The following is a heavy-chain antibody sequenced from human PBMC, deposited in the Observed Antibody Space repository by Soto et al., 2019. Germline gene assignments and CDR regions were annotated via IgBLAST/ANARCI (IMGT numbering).Heavy chain of an antibody. Sequence: GESLKISCKGSGYSFTSYWISWVRQMPGKGLEWMGRIDPSDSYTNYSPSFQGHVTISADKSISTAYLQWSSLKASDTAMYYCARQGTAAAGPLGGMDVWGQGTTVTVSS. CDR3: ARQGTAAAGPLGGMDV. V-gene: IGHV5-10-1*01. CDR2: IDPSDSYT. CDR1: GYSFTSYW. J-gene: IGHJ6*02. D-gene: IGHD6-13*01.